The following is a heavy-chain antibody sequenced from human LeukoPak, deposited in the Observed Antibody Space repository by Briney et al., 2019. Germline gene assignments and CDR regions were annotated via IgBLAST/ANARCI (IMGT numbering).Heavy chain of an antibody. CDR2: THYSGST. D-gene: IGHD2-2*01. V-gene: IGHV4-31*03. J-gene: IGHJ5*02. Sequence: PSQTLSLTCTVSGGSITSGTYYWSWIRQRPGKGLEWIVYTHYSGSTYNNPSLKSRVTISVDTSKNQLSLKLRSVTAADTAVYYCARDGCSGTGCYGNWFDPWGQGTLVTVSS. CDR3: ARDGCSGTGCYGNWFDP. CDR1: GGSITSGTYY.